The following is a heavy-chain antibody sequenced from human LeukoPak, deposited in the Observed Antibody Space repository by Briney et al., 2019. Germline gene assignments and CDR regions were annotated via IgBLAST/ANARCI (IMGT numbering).Heavy chain of an antibody. CDR1: GVSIRSSSYY. CDR2: IYYSGST. V-gene: IGHV4-39*01. Sequence: SETLSLTCSVSGVSIRSSSYYWDWIRQPPGKGPGWIGSIYYSGSTYYNPSLKSRVTISVDTSKNQFSLKLSSVTAADTAVYYCARKDYGDFYFDYWGQGTLVTVSS. J-gene: IGHJ4*02. D-gene: IGHD4-17*01. CDR3: ARKDYGDFYFDY.